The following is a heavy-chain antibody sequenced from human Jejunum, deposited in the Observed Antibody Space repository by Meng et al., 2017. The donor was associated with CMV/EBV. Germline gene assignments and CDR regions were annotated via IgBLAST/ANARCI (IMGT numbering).Heavy chain of an antibody. V-gene: IGHV4-4*02. CDR3: VRGRCTRTSCYKGAFDF. CDR1: DSISNLYW. J-gene: IGHJ4*02. Sequence: DSISNLYWWSWVRQSPGQGLEWLGEKSPTESSNYNPSLKSRVTISVDRSKNQFSLKLTSVTAADTAVYYCVRGRCTRTSCYKGAFDFWSQGTLVTVSS. CDR2: KSPTESS. D-gene: IGHD2-2*02.